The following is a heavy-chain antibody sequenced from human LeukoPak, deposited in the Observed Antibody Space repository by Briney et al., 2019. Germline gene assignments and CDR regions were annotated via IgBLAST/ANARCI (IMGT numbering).Heavy chain of an antibody. J-gene: IGHJ5*02. Sequence: SETLSLTCTVSGGSVSSGSNYWSWIRQPPGKGLEWIGYIYYSGSANYNPSLKSRVTLSVDTSKNQFSLKLSSVTAADTAVYYCARGSIAAAEGSHWFDPWGQGTLVTVSS. D-gene: IGHD6-13*01. CDR2: IYYSGSA. CDR3: ARGSIAAAEGSHWFDP. V-gene: IGHV4-61*01. CDR1: GGSVSSGSNY.